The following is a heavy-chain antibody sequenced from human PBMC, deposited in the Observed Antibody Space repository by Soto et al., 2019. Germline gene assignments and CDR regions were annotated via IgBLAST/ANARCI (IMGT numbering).Heavy chain of an antibody. CDR2: MYYSGST. J-gene: IGHJ6*03. D-gene: IGHD3-16*01. CDR1: GGSISGHY. V-gene: IGHV4-59*08. CDR3: ARGPYYDLIWNYYYMDV. Sequence: QVQLQESGPGLVKPSETLSLSCSVSGGSISGHYWSWVRQTPGKGLEWIGYMYYSGSTNYNPSLKSLVTISVDTSTNHFSLRLTSVTAADTAVYYCARGPYYDLIWNYYYMDVWGKGTTVTFSS.